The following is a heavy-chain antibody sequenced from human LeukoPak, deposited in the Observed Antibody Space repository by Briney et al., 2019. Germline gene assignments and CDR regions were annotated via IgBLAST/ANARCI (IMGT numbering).Heavy chain of an antibody. D-gene: IGHD5-18*01. CDR1: GFTFSSYA. Sequence: GGSLRLSCAASGFTFSSYAMHWVRQAPGKGLEWVAVISYDGSNKYYADSVKGRFTISRDNSKNTLYLQMNSLRAEDTAVYYCARDEYSYGYYFDYWGQGTLVTVSS. V-gene: IGHV3-30*04. CDR2: ISYDGSNK. J-gene: IGHJ4*02. CDR3: ARDEYSYGYYFDY.